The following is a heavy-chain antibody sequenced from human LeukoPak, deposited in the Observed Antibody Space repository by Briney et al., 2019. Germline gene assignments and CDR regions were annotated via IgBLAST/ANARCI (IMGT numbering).Heavy chain of an antibody. CDR1: GFTFSSYG. CDR3: ARDRLRFLEWPNKNSNWFDP. Sequence: GGSLRLSCAASGFTFSSYGMHWVRQAPGKGLEWVAFIRYDGSNKYYADSVKGRFTISRDNSKNTLYLQMNSLRAEDTAVYYCARDRLRFLEWPNKNSNWFDPWGQGTLVTVSS. CDR2: IRYDGSNK. D-gene: IGHD3-3*01. V-gene: IGHV3-30*02. J-gene: IGHJ5*02.